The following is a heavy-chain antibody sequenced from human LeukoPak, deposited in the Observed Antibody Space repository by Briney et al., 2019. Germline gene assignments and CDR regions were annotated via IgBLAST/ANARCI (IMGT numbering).Heavy chain of an antibody. CDR2: IYYSGST. CDR1: GDSISRSLYY. J-gene: IGHJ4*02. D-gene: IGHD1-7*01. Sequence: SETLSLTCTVSGDSISRSLYYWGWIRQPPGKGLEWIGTIYYSGSTYYNPSLKSRVTISADTSKNQFSLKLTSVTAADTAVYYCVRDRELNYWGQGTLVTVSS. V-gene: IGHV4-39*07. CDR3: VRDRELNY.